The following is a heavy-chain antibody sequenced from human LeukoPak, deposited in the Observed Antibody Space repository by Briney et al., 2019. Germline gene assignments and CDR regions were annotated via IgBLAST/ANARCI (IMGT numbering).Heavy chain of an antibody. Sequence: PSETLSLTCAVYGGSFSGYYWSWIRQPPGKGLEWIGEINHSGSTNYNPSLKSRVTISVDTSKNQFSLKLSSVTAADTAVYYCARHQKKAKKYNWFDPWGQGTLVTVSS. J-gene: IGHJ5*02. CDR2: INHSGST. V-gene: IGHV4-34*01. CDR3: ARHQKKAKKYNWFDP. CDR1: GGSFSGYY.